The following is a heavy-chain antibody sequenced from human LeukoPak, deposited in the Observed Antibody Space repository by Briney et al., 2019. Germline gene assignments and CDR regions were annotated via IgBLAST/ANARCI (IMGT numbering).Heavy chain of an antibody. J-gene: IGHJ4*02. V-gene: IGHV4-59*02. CDR1: GDSVTGYF. D-gene: IGHD2-15*01. CDR3: VIGVGWQPDY. CDR2: IYKIGTT. Sequence: SETLSLTCTVFGDSVTGYFLNWVRQPPGKGLEWIGHIYKIGTTNYNPSLKSRLTISADTSKNHFSLQLRSVTAADTAVYYCVIGVGWQPDYWGQGALVTVSS.